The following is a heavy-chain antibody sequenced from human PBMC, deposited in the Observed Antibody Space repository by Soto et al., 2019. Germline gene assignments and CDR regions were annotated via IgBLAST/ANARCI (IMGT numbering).Heavy chain of an antibody. J-gene: IGHJ6*02. CDR3: APSVDIVATTIYPYYYYGMDV. CDR2: IRGSGGST. Sequence: EVQLLESGGGLVQPGGSLRLSCAASGFTFSSYAMSWVRQAPGKGLEWVSAIRGSGGSTYYADSVKVRFTISRDNSKNTLYLQMNSLRAEDTAVYYCAPSVDIVATTIYPYYYYGMDVWGQGTTVTVAS. V-gene: IGHV3-23*01. CDR1: GFTFSSYA. D-gene: IGHD5-12*01.